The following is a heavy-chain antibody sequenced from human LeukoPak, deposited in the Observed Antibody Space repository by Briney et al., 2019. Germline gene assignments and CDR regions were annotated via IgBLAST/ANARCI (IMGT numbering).Heavy chain of an antibody. J-gene: IGHJ3*02. D-gene: IGHD4-17*01. CDR3: VRPPLTTVTTSDDAFDI. V-gene: IGHV5-51*01. CDR1: GYIFTSYW. Sequence: GESLKISCKGSGYIFTSYWIGWVRQMPGKGLEWMGIIYPGDSDTRYSPSFQGQVTISADKSISTAYLQWSSLKASDTAMYYCVRPPLTTVTTSDDAFDIWGQGTMVTVSS. CDR2: IYPGDSDT.